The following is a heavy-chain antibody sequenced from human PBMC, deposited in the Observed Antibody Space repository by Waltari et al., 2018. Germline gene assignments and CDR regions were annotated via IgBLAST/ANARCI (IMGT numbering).Heavy chain of an antibody. CDR2: ISPIFGTA. CDR3: ARDGRSIAARPGAFDI. J-gene: IGHJ3*02. CDR1: GGTFSSYA. Sequence: QVQLVQSGAEVKKPGSSVKVSCKASGGTFSSYAISWVRQAPGQGLEWMGGISPIFGTANYAQKFQGRVTITADESTSTAYMELSSLRSEDTAVYYCARDGRSIAARPGAFDIWGQGTMVTVSS. V-gene: IGHV1-69*13. D-gene: IGHD6-6*01.